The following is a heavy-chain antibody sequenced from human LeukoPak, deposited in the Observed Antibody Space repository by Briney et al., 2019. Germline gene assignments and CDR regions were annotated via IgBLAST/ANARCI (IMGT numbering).Heavy chain of an antibody. V-gene: IGHV3-53*01. CDR2: IYSDGST. J-gene: IGHJ4*02. D-gene: IGHD5-18*01. Sequence: PGGSLRLSCAASGFTVSNNYMSWVRQAPGKGLEWVSVIYSDGSTYFADSVKGRFTISRDNPKNTLYLQMNSLRAEDTAVYYCAKDPKRGYSCGDYWGQGTLVTVSS. CDR1: GFTVSNNY. CDR3: AKDPKRGYSCGDY.